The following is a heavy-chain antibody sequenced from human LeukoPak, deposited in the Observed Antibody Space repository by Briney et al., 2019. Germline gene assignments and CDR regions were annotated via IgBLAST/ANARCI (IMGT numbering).Heavy chain of an antibody. CDR1: GGTFSSYA. CDR2: IIPIFGTA. Sequence: SVEVSCKASGGTFSSYAISWVRQAPGQGLEWMGGIIPIFGTANYAQKFQGRVTITTDESTSTAYMELSSLRSEDTAVYYCARTKYPYYDFWSGYFDYWGQGTLVTVSS. CDR3: ARTKYPYYDFWSGYFDY. D-gene: IGHD3-3*01. J-gene: IGHJ4*02. V-gene: IGHV1-69*05.